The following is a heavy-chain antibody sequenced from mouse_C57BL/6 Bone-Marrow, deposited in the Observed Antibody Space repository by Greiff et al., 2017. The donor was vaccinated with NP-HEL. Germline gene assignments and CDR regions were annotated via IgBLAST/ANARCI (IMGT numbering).Heavy chain of an antibody. Sequence: EVMLVESGGGLVQSGRSLRLSCATSGFTFSDFYMEWVRQAPGKGLEWIAASRNKANDYTTEYSASVKGRFIVSRDTSQSILYLQMNALRADDTAIYYCARDADWDRWYFDVWGTGTTVTVSS. CDR1: GFTFSDFY. CDR3: ARDADWDRWYFDV. CDR2: SRNKANDYTT. J-gene: IGHJ1*03. D-gene: IGHD4-1*01. V-gene: IGHV7-1*01.